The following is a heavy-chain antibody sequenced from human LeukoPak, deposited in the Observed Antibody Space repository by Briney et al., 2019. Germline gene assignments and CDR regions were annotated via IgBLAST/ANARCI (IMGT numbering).Heavy chain of an antibody. J-gene: IGHJ4*02. CDR1: GFTFSDAW. D-gene: IGHD3-10*01. CDR3: TTDLGITMIRGVFVF. Sequence: GGSLRLSCAAFGFTFSDAWMTWVRQAPGKGLEWVGRIKSRSDAGTTDYAAPVKGRFTISRDDSKNTLYLQMNSLKTEDAAVYYCTTDLGITMIRGVFVFWGQGTLVTASS. V-gene: IGHV3-15*01. CDR2: IKSRSDAGTT.